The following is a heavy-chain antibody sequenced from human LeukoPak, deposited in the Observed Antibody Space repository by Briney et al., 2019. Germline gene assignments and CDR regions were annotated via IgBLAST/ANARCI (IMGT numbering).Heavy chain of an antibody. CDR3: AKDRSVAAAGRLDP. J-gene: IGHJ5*02. CDR2: ISGSGGST. D-gene: IGHD6-13*01. V-gene: IGHV3-23*01. Sequence: PGGSLRLSCASSGFTFSSYAMSWVRQAPGKGLEWVSAISGSGGSTYYADSVKGRFTISRDNSKNTLYLQMNSLRAEDTAVYYCAKDRSVAAAGRLDPWGQGTLVTVSS. CDR1: GFTFSSYA.